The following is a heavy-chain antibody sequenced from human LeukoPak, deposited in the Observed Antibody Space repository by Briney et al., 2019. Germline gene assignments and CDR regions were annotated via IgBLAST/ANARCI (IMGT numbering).Heavy chain of an antibody. CDR3: ARVPTIAAAESWFDP. D-gene: IGHD6-13*01. CDR2: IIPIFGTA. V-gene: IGHV1-69*05. Sequence: SVKVSCKASGGTFSSYAISWARQAPGQGLEWMGRIIPIFGTANYAQKFQGRVTITTDESTSTAYMELSSLRSEDTAVYYCARVPTIAAAESWFDPWGQGTLVTVSS. J-gene: IGHJ5*02. CDR1: GGTFSSYA.